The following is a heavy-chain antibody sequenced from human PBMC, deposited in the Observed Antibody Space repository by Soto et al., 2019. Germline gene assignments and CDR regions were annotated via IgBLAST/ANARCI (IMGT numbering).Heavy chain of an antibody. V-gene: IGHV3-23*01. CDR2: ISGSGGST. CDR3: AKKRSRADTAMVTYYYYGMDV. CDR1: GFTFSSYA. D-gene: IGHD5-18*01. J-gene: IGHJ6*02. Sequence: GGSLRLSCAASGFTFSSYAMSWVRQAPGKGLEWVSAISGSGGSTYYADSVKGRFTISRDNSKNTLYLQMNSLRAEDTAVYYCAKKRSRADTAMVTYYYYGMDVWGQGTTVTVYS.